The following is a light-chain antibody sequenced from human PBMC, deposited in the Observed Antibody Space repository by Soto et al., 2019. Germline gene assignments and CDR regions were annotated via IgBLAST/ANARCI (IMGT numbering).Light chain of an antibody. V-gene: IGLV1-51*01. Sequence: QSVLMQPPSVSAAPGQKVTISCSGSSSNIGNNYVSWYQQLPGTAPKLLIYDNDKRPSGIPDRFSGSKSGTSATLGVTGLQTGDEADYYCATWDSSLSAGVFGGGTKVTVL. J-gene: IGLJ2*01. CDR2: DND. CDR3: ATWDSSLSAGV. CDR1: SSNIGNNY.